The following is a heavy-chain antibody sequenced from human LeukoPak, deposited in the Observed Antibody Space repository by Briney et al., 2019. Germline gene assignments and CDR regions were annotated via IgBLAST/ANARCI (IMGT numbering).Heavy chain of an antibody. V-gene: IGHV3-33*01. J-gene: IGHJ6*02. CDR3: AREYRFGIRAADYYGMDV. D-gene: IGHD3-10*01. CDR1: GFSFSGHG. Sequence: GRSLRLSCAASGFSFSGHGMHWVRQAPGKGLEWVALIWYDGSSKYYGDSVKGRFTISRDNSKNTLYLQMNSLRDEDTAVYHCAREYRFGIRAADYYGMDVWGQGTTVTVSS. CDR2: IWYDGSSK.